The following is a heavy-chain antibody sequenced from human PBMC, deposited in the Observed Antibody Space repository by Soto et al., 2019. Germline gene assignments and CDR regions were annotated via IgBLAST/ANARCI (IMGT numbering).Heavy chain of an antibody. D-gene: IGHD4-17*01. CDR2: ISSSSSYI. CDR1: GFTFSSYS. V-gene: IGHV3-21*01. CDR3: ARDRDYGDYANWFDP. J-gene: IGHJ5*02. Sequence: GGSLRLSCAASGFTFSSYSMNWVRQAPGKGLEWVSSISSSSSYIYYADTVKGRFTISRDNAKNSLYLQMNSLRAEDTAVYYSARDRDYGDYANWFDPGGKGTLVTVSS.